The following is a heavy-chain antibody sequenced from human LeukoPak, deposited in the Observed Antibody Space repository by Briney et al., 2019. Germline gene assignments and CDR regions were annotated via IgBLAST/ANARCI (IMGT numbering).Heavy chain of an antibody. CDR1: GFTFSSYE. J-gene: IGHJ4*02. V-gene: IGHV3-48*03. CDR3: ARDSARRDGHNFDY. CDR2: ISSSGSTI. D-gene: IGHD5-24*01. Sequence: GGSLRLSCAASGFTFSSYEMNWVRQAPGKGLEWVSYISSSGSTIYYADSVKGRFTISRDNAKNSLYLQMNSLRAEDTAVYYCARDSARRDGHNFDYWGQGTLVTVSS.